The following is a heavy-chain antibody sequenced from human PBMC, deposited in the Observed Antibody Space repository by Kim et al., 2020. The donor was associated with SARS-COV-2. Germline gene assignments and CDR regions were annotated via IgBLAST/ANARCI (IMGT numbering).Heavy chain of an antibody. CDR2: ISYDGSNK. V-gene: IGHV3-30*18. D-gene: IGHD3-3*01. CDR1: GFTFSSYG. J-gene: IGHJ4*02. CDR3: AKLGFWSGYYTRTGRFLDY. Sequence: GGSLRLSCAASGFTFSSYGMHWVRQAPGKGLEWVAVISYDGSNKYYADSVKGRFTISRDNSKNTLYLQMNSLRAEDTAVYYCAKLGFWSGYYTRTGRFLDYWGQGTLVTVSS.